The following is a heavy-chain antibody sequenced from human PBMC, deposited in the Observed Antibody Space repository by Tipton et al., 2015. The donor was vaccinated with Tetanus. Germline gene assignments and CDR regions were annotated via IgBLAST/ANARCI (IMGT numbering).Heavy chain of an antibody. CDR3: ARDVRAEMGFDY. V-gene: IGHV1-18*01. D-gene: IGHD1-26*01. J-gene: IGHJ4*02. CDR1: GYTFTSYG. CDR2: VSAYNGRT. Sequence: QLVQSGDEVKRPGASVKVSCKASGYTFTSYGINWVRQAPGQGLEWMGWVSAYNGRTNYAQKVRDRVTMTTDTSTSTAYMELRSLRPDDTALYYCARDVRAEMGFDYWGRGTRVTVSS.